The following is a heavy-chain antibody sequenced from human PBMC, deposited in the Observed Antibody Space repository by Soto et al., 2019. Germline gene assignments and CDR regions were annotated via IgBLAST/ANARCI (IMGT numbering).Heavy chain of an antibody. V-gene: IGHV3-33*01. D-gene: IGHD3-10*01. J-gene: IGHJ6*03. Sequence: QVQLVESGGGVVQPGRSLRLSCAASEFTFSRHGMHWVRQAPGKGLQGGGVIWSEGSNEVYADSVKGRFIISRDNSKNTLYLQMNSLRAEDTAVYYCARERTFGDNKHNYMDVWGTGITVTVSS. CDR3: ARERTFGDNKHNYMDV. CDR1: EFTFSRHG. CDR2: IWSEGSNE.